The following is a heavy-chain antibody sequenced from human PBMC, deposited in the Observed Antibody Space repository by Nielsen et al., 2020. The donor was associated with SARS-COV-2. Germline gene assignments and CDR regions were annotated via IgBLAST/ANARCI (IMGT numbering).Heavy chain of an antibody. CDR2: ISSGGYYI. CDR1: GFSFNRYT. V-gene: IGHV3-21*01. CDR3: AREGNVDTAIPVPVYYYYGLDV. D-gene: IGHD5-18*01. Sequence: GESLKISCAASGFSFNRYTMNWVRQAPGKGLEWVSSISSGGYYIYYADSLRGRFTISRDNAKNSLYLQMNSLRVEDTAVYYCAREGNVDTAIPVPVYYYYGLDVWGQGTTVTVSS. J-gene: IGHJ6*02.